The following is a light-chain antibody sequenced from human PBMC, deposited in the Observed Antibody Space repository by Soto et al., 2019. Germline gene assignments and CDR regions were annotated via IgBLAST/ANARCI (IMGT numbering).Light chain of an antibody. V-gene: IGLV3-21*02. J-gene: IGLJ2*01. CDR3: QVWDSSSDHPVV. Sequence: SYELTQPPSVSVAPGQTAMITCGGNNIGSKSVHWYQQKPGQAPVLVVYDDSARPSGIPERFSGSNSGNTATLTISRVESGDAADYYCQVWDSSSDHPVVFGGGTKLTVL. CDR2: DDS. CDR1: NIGSKS.